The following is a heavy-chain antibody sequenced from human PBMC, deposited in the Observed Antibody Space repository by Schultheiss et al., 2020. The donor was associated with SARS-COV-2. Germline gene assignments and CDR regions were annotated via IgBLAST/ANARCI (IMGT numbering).Heavy chain of an antibody. Sequence: GGSLRLSCAASGFTFSDYYMSWIRQAPGKGLEWVSYISSSGSTIYYADSVKGRFTISRDNAKNSLYLQMNSLRAEDTALYHCARGGYSGYDSFDYWGQGTLVTVSS. CDR1: GFTFSDYY. D-gene: IGHD5-12*01. CDR3: ARGGYSGYDSFDY. J-gene: IGHJ4*02. CDR2: ISSSGSTI. V-gene: IGHV3-11*01.